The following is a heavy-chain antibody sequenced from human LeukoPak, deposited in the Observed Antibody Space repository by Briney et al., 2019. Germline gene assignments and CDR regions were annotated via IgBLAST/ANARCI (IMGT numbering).Heavy chain of an antibody. D-gene: IGHD5-18*01. V-gene: IGHV3-53*01. Sequence: GGSLRLSCAASGFTVSSNYMSWVRQAPGKGLEWVSVIYSGGSTYYADSVKGRFTISRDNAKNSLYLQMNSLRAEDTAVYYCASTYSYGSNYFDYWGQGTLVTVSS. CDR3: ASTYSYGSNYFDY. CDR1: GFTVSSNY. CDR2: IYSGGST. J-gene: IGHJ4*02.